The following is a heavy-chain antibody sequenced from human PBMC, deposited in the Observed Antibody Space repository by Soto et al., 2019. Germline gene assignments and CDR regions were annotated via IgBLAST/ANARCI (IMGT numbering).Heavy chain of an antibody. CDR1: GYTFTSYA. V-gene: IGHV1-3*01. J-gene: IGHJ5*02. Sequence: RASVKVSCKASGYTFTSYAMQWVRQDPGQRLEWMGWINAGNGNTTYSQKFQGRVTITRDTSASTAYMELSSLRSEDTAVYYCAGEVKLNWFDPWGQGTLVTVSS. CDR3: AGEVKLNWFDP. CDR2: INAGNGNT.